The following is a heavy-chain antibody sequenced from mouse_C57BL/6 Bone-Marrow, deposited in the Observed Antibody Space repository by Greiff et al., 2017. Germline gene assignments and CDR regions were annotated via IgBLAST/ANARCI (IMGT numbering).Heavy chain of an antibody. Sequence: EVNVVESGGGLVQSGRSLRLSCATSGFTFSDFYMEWVRHAPGKGLEWIAASRNKANDYTTEYSASVKGRFIVSRDTSQSILYLQMNALRAEDTAMYYCARDAGSEAMDYWGQGTSVTVSS. CDR1: GFTFSDFY. V-gene: IGHV7-1*01. CDR2: SRNKANDYTT. J-gene: IGHJ4*01. CDR3: ARDAGSEAMDY.